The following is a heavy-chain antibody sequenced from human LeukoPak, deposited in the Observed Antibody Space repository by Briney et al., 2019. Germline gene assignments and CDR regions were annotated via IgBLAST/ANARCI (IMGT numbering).Heavy chain of an antibody. J-gene: IGHJ4*02. CDR1: GGSISSGGYS. CDR3: ARDSVSGPYFDY. CDR2: IYDSGST. Sequence: PSETLSLTCAVSGGSISSGGYSWSWIRQPPGKGLEWIGYIYDSGSTYYNPSLKSRVTISVDRSKNQFSLKLSSVTAADTAVYYCARDSVSGPYFDYWGQGTLVTVSS. D-gene: IGHD1-26*01. V-gene: IGHV4-30-2*01.